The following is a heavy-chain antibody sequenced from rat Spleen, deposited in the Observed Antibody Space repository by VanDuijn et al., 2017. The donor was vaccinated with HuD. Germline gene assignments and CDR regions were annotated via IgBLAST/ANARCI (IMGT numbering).Heavy chain of an antibody. CDR2: MWSGGST. CDR1: GFSLTDYS. J-gene: IGHJ2*01. CDR3: TRAGYGGYTA. D-gene: IGHD1-11*01. V-gene: IGHV2S63*01. Sequence: VQLKESGPGLVQPSQTLSLTCTVSGFSLTDYSVHWVRQPPGKGLEWMGVMWSGGSTAYNLGLKSRLSISRDTSKTQVFLKMNSLQTEDTAIYFCTRAGYGGYTAWGQGVMVTVSS.